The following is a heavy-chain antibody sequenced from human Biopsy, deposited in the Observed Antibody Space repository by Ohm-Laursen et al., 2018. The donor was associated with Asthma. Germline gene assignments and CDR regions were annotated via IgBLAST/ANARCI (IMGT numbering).Heavy chain of an antibody. CDR3: ASDFPKDYVRYNFQF. J-gene: IGHJ4*02. D-gene: IGHD4-17*01. CDR2: HDHEEGGT. V-gene: IGHV1-24*01. Sequence: GASVKVSCKISGYSLTDLSMHWVRQAPGQGLEWMGEHDHEEGGTVNARRFQGRVTMTEDTSTDTAYMELSSLSSDDTAVYYCASDFPKDYVRYNFQFWGQGTLVTVSS. CDR1: GYSLTDLS.